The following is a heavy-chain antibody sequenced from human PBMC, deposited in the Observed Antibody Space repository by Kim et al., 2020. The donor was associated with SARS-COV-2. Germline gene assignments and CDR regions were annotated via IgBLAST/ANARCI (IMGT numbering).Heavy chain of an antibody. CDR2: YYSGST. V-gene: IGHV4-31*02. J-gene: IGHJ5*02. CDR3: AGDKGP. Sequence: YYSGSTSYNPSLKSRVTISVDTSKNQFSLKLSSVTAADTAVYYCAGDKGPWGQGTLVTVSS.